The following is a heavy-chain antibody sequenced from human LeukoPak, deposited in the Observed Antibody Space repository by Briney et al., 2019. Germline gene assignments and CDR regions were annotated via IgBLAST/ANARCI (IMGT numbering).Heavy chain of an antibody. CDR3: ARGSRSGSYYRYYYYMDV. CDR2: INHSGST. V-gene: IGHV4-34*01. CDR1: GGSFSGYY. J-gene: IGHJ6*03. D-gene: IGHD1-26*01. Sequence: SETLSLTCAVYGGSFSGYYWSWIRQPPGKGLEWIGEINHSGSTNYNPSLKSRVTISVDTSKNQFSLKLSSVTAADTAVYYCARGSRSGSYYRYYYYMDVWGKGTTVTVSS.